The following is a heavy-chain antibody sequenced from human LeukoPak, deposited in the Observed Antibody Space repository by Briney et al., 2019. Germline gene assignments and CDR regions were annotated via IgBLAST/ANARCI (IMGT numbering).Heavy chain of an antibody. CDR1: GFTFSDYY. J-gene: IGHJ4*02. V-gene: IGHV3-11*04. Sequence: PGGSLRLSCAASGFTFSDYYMSWIRQAPGKGLEWVSYISFSGSPTQYADSVKGRFTISRDNAKNSLYLQMNSLRAEDTAVYYCARDRGYPFDYWGQGTLVTVSS. CDR3: ARDRGYPFDY. CDR2: ISFSGSPT. D-gene: IGHD1-1*01.